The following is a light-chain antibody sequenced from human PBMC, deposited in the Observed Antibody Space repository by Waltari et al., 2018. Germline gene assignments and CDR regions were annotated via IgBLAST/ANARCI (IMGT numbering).Light chain of an antibody. J-gene: IGLJ3*02. CDR2: KDT. Sequence: SYELTQPPSVSVSPGQTARITCSGDVLPRQYAYWYQQKPGQAPFLLIYKDTERPSGIPERFSGSSSGTTVTLTISGAQAEDEAHYYCQSADNSGTWVFGGGTKLTVL. CDR1: VLPRQY. V-gene: IGLV3-25*03. CDR3: QSADNSGTWV.